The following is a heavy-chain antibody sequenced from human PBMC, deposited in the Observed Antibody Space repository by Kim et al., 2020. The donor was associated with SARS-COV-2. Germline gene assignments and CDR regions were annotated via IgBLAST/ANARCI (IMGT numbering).Heavy chain of an antibody. CDR2: ISGSGGST. J-gene: IGHJ4*02. CDR1: GFTFSSYA. CDR3: AKDYYYDSSGYFDY. D-gene: IGHD3-22*01. V-gene: IGHV3-23*01. Sequence: GGSLRLSCAASGFTFSSYAMSWVRQAPGKGLEWVSAISGSGGSTYYADSVKGRFTISRDNSKNTLYLQMKSLRAEDTAVYYCAKDYYYDSSGYFDYWGQGTLVTVSS.